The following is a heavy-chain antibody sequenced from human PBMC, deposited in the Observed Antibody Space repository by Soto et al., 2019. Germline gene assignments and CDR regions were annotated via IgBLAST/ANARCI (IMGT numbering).Heavy chain of an antibody. J-gene: IGHJ4*02. CDR3: VKGRDRTKGFDS. CDR1: GFIFGSYA. CDR2: ISAGGGST. V-gene: IGHV3-23*01. Sequence: EVQVLESGGTLVQPGESLRLSCAASGFIFGSYAMSWVRQAPGKGLEWVSGISAGGGSTYYADSVKGRFTISRDNSKNTLYLEMNKLRAEDTAVYYCVKGRDRTKGFDSCGPGTLVTVSS.